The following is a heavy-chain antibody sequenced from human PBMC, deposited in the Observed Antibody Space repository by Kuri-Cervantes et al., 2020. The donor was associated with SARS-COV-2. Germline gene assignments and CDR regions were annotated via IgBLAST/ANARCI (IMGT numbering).Heavy chain of an antibody. CDR2: ISYDGSNK. V-gene: IGHV3-30*03. CDR1: GFTFSSYG. Sequence: SLMISCAASGFTFSSYGMHWVRQAPGKGLEWVAVISYDGSNKYYADSAKGLFTISRDNSKNTLYLQMNSLRAEDTAVYYCARVTPGGYWGQGTLVTVSS. J-gene: IGHJ4*02. D-gene: IGHD4-23*01. CDR3: ARVTPGGY.